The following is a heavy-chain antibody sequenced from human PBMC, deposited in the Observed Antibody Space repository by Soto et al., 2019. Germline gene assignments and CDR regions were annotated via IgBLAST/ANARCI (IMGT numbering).Heavy chain of an antibody. D-gene: IGHD1-7*01. CDR3: EVTGTTYFDY. CDR2: ISSSGSTI. Sequence: GGSLRLSCAASGFTCSSYEMNWVRQAPGKGLEWVSYISSSGSTIYYADSVKGRFTISRDNAKNSLYLQMNSLRAEDTAVYYCEVTGTTYFDYWGQGTLVTVSS. V-gene: IGHV3-48*03. CDR1: GFTCSSYE. J-gene: IGHJ4*02.